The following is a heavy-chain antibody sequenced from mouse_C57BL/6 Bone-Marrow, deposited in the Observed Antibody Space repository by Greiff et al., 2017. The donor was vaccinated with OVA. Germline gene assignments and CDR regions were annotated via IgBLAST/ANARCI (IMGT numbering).Heavy chain of an antibody. Sequence: EVQLVESEGGLVQPGSSMKLSCTASGFTFSDYYMAWVRQVPEKGLEWVANINYDGSSTYYLDSLKSRFIISRDNAKNILYLQMSSLKSEDTATYYCARGGPMVTTRGLDYWGQGTTLTVSS. D-gene: IGHD2-2*01. V-gene: IGHV5-16*01. CDR3: ARGGPMVTTRGLDY. CDR1: GFTFSDYY. CDR2: INYDGSST. J-gene: IGHJ2*01.